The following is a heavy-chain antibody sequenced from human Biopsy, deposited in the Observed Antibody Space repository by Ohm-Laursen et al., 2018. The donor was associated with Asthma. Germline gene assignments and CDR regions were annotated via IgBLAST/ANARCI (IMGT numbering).Heavy chain of an antibody. J-gene: IGHJ4*02. D-gene: IGHD3-10*02. Sequence: SVKVSCKVSGDSFSNYAISWVRQAPGQGLEWMGGIIPKFGIANYAQNFQGRVTLTADKSTSTAYMELSSLRSEDTAVYYCATDHCSALWAGVSTDNCYFEYWGQGTLVTVSS. CDR2: IIPKFGIA. CDR1: GDSFSNYA. CDR3: ATDHCSALWAGVSTDNCYFEY. V-gene: IGHV1-69*10.